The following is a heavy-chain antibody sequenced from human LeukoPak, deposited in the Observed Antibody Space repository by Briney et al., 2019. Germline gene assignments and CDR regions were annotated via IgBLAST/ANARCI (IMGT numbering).Heavy chain of an antibody. D-gene: IGHD3-3*01. CDR2: IYPGDSDT. CDR3: ARVPDWSGDQTPFDY. CDR1: GYSFTSYW. J-gene: IGHJ4*02. V-gene: IGHV5-51*01. Sequence: GESLKISCKGSGYSFTSYWIGWVRQMPGKGLEWMGIIYPGDSDTRYSPSFQGQVTISADNSISTAYLQWSSLKASDTAMYYCARVPDWSGDQTPFDYWGQGTLVTVSS.